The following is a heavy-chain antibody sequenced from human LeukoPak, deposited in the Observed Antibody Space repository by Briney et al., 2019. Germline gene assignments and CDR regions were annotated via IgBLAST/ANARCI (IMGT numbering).Heavy chain of an antibody. V-gene: IGHV4-34*01. CDR1: GGSFSGYY. J-gene: IGHJ5*02. CDR2: ISHRGST. Sequence: SETLSLTCAVYGGSFSGYYWNWIRQPPGKGLEWIGEISHRGSTNYNPSLKSRVTISVDTSRSQFSLKLSSVTAADTAVYYCARGAEDYVWGSYPNWFDPWGQGTLATVSS. CDR3: ARGAEDYVWGSYPNWFDP. D-gene: IGHD3-16*01.